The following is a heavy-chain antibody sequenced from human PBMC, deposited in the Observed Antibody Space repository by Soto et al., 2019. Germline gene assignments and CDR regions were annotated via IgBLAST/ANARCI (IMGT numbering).Heavy chain of an antibody. V-gene: IGHV3-53*01. Sequence: PGGSLRLSCAASGFTFSNYGMSWVRQAPGKGLEWVSVIYSGGSTYYADSVKGRFTISRDNSKNTLYLQMNSLRAEDTAVYYCARDRGVAFDIWGQGTMLTVSS. D-gene: IGHD3-10*01. CDR3: ARDRGVAFDI. CDR1: GFTFSNYG. J-gene: IGHJ3*02. CDR2: IYSGGST.